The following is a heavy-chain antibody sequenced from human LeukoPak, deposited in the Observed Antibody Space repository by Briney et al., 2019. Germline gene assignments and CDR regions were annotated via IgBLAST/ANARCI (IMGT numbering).Heavy chain of an antibody. CDR2: IFHSGIA. D-gene: IGHD1-26*01. V-gene: IGHV4-38-2*01. J-gene: IGHJ6*03. CDR1: NYPITSDYY. CDR3: WGAGFGTAYNRFYYYMDV. Sequence: SETLSLTCAVSNYPITSDYYCVWIRQPPGQGLEWIGQIFHSGIAHYNPSLKSRVTMSVDTSRSQFSVNLNSVTAADTAVYFCWGAGFGTAYNRFYYYMDVWGKGTTVTVSS.